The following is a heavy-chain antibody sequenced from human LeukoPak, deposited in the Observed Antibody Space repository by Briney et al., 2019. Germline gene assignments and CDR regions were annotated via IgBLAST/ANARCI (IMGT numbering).Heavy chain of an antibody. Sequence: ASVKVSCKASGYTFTGYYMHRVRQAPGQGLEWMGWINPNSGGTNYAQKFQGRVTMTRDTSISTAYMELSRLRSDDTAVYYCAGPYYYDSSGYPPWGAWGQGTLVTVSS. CDR3: AGPYYYDSSGYPPWGA. CDR2: INPNSGGT. J-gene: IGHJ5*02. D-gene: IGHD3-22*01. CDR1: GYTFTGYY. V-gene: IGHV1-2*02.